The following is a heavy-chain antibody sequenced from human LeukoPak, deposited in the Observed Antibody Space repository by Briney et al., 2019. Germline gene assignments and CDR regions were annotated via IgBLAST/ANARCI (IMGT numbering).Heavy chain of an antibody. Sequence: SETLSLTCAVYGGSFSGYYWSWIRQPPGKGLEWIGEINHSGSTNYNPSLKSRVTISVDTSKDQFSLKLSSVTAADTAVYYCARMGNTMIVVPHLGGNAFDIWGQGTMVTVSS. CDR2: INHSGST. D-gene: IGHD3-22*01. V-gene: IGHV4-34*01. CDR1: GGSFSGYY. CDR3: ARMGNTMIVVPHLGGNAFDI. J-gene: IGHJ3*02.